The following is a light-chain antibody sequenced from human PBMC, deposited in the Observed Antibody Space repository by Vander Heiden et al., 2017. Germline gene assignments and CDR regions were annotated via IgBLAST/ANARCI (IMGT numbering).Light chain of an antibody. CDR2: HVS. CDR3: SSHAGSNNVCV. CDR1: SSDVGGSTY. V-gene: IGLV2-8*01. Sequence: QADLTQPPSASGSPGQSVTISCTGTSSDVGGSTYVSWYPLPPGQAPTLMFYHVSMRLSVVPDSFSVSKSGHTASVTVSVLQAAEAADYYCSSHAGSNNVCVFGGGTKLTVL. J-gene: IGLJ3*02.